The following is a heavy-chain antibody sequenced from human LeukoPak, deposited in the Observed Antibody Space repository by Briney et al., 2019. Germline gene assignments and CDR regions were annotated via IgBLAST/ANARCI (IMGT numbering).Heavy chain of an antibody. D-gene: IGHD6-19*01. CDR3: ARGPGTVAGTKDAFDI. CDR1: GGSISSYY. J-gene: IGHJ3*02. Sequence: SETLSLTCTVSGGSISSYYWSWIRQPPAKGPEWIGYIYYSGSTNYNPSLKSRVTIAVDTSKNQFSLKLSSVTAADTAAYYCARGPGTVAGTKDAFDIWGQGTMVTVSP. CDR2: IYYSGST. V-gene: IGHV4-59*01.